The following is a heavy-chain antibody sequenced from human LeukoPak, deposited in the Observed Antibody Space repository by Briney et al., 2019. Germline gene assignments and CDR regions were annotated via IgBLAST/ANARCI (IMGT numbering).Heavy chain of an antibody. CDR2: IYYSETT. CDR3: ARGGSEWDRALWT. V-gene: IGHV4-39*07. Sequence: SETLSLTCTVSGGSISNDNHYWGWIRQPPGKGLEWXGSIYYSETTNYNPSLRSRVTISGDTSKNQFSLKLSSVTAADTAVYYCARGGSEWDRALWTWGQGTLVTVSS. J-gene: IGHJ3*01. CDR1: GGSISNDNHY. D-gene: IGHD1-26*01.